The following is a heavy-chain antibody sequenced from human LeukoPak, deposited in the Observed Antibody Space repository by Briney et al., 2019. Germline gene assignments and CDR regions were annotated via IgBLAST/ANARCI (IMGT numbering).Heavy chain of an antibody. Sequence: PGGSLRLSCAASGFIFRSYVMSCVPQAPGKGVEWVSVISGSGDTTYYADSVRGGFTVSRDNSKNTLYLQMNSLRTDDTAVYYCADITWTRGQSFDNWGQGTLVTVSA. D-gene: IGHD2-15*01. CDR3: ADITWTRGQSFDN. J-gene: IGHJ4*02. CDR2: ISGSGDTT. V-gene: IGHV3-23*01. CDR1: GFIFRSYV.